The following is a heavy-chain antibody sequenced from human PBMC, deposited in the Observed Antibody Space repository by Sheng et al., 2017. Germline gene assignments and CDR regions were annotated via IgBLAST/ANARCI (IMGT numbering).Heavy chain of an antibody. CDR3: ARAIEENYYGSGSYHPDYYYYMDV. D-gene: IGHD3-10*01. CDR1: GGTFSSYT. Sequence: QVQLVQSGAEVKKPGSSVKVSCKASGGTFSSYTISWVRQAPGQGLEWMGRIIPILGIANYAQKFQGRVTITADKSTSTAYMELSSLRSEDTAVYYCARAIEENYYGSGSYHPDYYYYMDVWGKGTTVTVSS. CDR2: IIPILGIA. V-gene: IGHV1-69*02. J-gene: IGHJ6*03.